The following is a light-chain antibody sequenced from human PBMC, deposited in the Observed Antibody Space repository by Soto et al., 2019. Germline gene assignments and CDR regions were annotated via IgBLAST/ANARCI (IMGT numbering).Light chain of an antibody. Sequence: EIVLIQSPATLSLSPGERATLSCRASQSVSSSLAWYQQNPGQAPRLLIYGASSRATGIPDRFSGSGSGTDFTLTISRLEPEDFAVYYCQQYGSSPLTFGGGTKVDIK. CDR1: QSVSSS. V-gene: IGKV3-20*01. CDR3: QQYGSSPLT. J-gene: IGKJ4*01. CDR2: GAS.